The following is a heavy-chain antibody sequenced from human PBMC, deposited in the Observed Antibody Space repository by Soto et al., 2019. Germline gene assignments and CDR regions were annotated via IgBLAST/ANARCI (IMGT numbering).Heavy chain of an antibody. D-gene: IGHD5-12*01. J-gene: IGHJ5*02. CDR3: ARTNIVATNNWFDP. V-gene: IGHV4-39*01. CDR2: IYYSGST. CDR1: GGSISSSSYY. Sequence: SETLSLTCTVSGGSISSSSYYWGWIRQPPGKGLEWIGSIYYSGSTYYNPSLKSRVTISVDTSKNQFSLKLSSVTAADTAVYYCARTNIVATNNWFDPWGQGTLVTVSS.